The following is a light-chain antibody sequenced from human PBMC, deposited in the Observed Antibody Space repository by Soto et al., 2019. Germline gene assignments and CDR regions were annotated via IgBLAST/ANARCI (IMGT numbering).Light chain of an antibody. CDR2: LAS. V-gene: IGKV1-9*01. J-gene: IGKJ1*01. CDR3: QQLESDPPWT. CDR1: QDISNY. Sequence: IQLTQSPSSLSASVGDRVTVTCRASQDISNYLAWYQQSPGRAPKLLIYLASTLESGVPSRFSGSGSGTDFTLTISSLQPEDFATYYCQQLESDPPWTFGQGTRVVIK.